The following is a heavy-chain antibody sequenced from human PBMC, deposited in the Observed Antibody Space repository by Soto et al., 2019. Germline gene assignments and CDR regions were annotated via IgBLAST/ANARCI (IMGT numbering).Heavy chain of an antibody. D-gene: IGHD2-2*02. CDR3: AKGVFIEGFVVVPPAIDVGYGMDV. J-gene: IGHJ6*02. CDR2: ISGSDGST. Sequence: EVQLLESGGGLVQPGGSLRLSCAASGFTFSNYAMNWVRQAPGKGLEWVSAISGSDGSTYYADSVKGRFTISRDNSKNTLNLQMNSMRAEDTAIYYCAKGVFIEGFVVVPPAIDVGYGMDVWGQGTTVTVSS. V-gene: IGHV3-23*01. CDR1: GFTFSNYA.